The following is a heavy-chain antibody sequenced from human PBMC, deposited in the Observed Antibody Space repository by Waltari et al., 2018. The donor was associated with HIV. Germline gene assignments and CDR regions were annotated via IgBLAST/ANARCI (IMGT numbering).Heavy chain of an antibody. J-gene: IGHJ3*01. V-gene: IGHV5-51*03. CDR2: NYPGDSDK. CDR3: ARLKAGADNAFDL. D-gene: IGHD3-10*01. CDR1: EYSFASYW. Sequence: EMQLVQSGTEMRRSGESLKISCRASEYSFASYWVGWVRQKTGQGMEWMGINYPGDSDKMDRPSFQGQVTVSGDKSLDTAYLQWGSLRSSDTAMYYCARLKAGADNAFDLWGRGTMVIVSS.